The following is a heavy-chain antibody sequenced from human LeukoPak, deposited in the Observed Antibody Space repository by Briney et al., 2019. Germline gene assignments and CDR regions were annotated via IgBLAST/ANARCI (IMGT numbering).Heavy chain of an antibody. CDR2: IYYSGST. V-gene: IGHV4-31*01. CDR3: ARGATDYDSSGYQTDY. J-gene: IGHJ4*02. Sequence: SETLSLTCTVSGGSISSGGYYWSWIRQHPGKGREWIGYIYYSGSTYYNPSLRSQVTISVDTSKNQFSLKLSSVTAADTAVYYCARGATDYDSSGYQTDYWGQGTLVTVSS. CDR1: GGSISSGGYY. D-gene: IGHD3-22*01.